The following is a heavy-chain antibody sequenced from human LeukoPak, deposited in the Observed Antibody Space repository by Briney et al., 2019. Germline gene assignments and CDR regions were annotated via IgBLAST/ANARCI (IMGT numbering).Heavy chain of an antibody. CDR2: INTDGSST. CDR1: GFTFSTYW. V-gene: IGHV3-74*01. D-gene: IGHD2-15*01. CDR3: AREPLPSPYMDV. J-gene: IGHJ6*03. Sequence: PGGSLRLSCEASGFTFSTYWMHWVRQAPGKGLVWVSRINTDGSSTSHADSVKGRFTISRDNAKNTLYLQMNSLRAEDTAVYYCAREPLPSPYMDVWGKGTTVTVSS.